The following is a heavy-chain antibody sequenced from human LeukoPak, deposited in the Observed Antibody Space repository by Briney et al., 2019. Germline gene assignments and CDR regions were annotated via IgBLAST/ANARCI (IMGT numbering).Heavy chain of an antibody. CDR2: INPSGGST. CDR1: GYTFTDYY. J-gene: IGHJ5*02. Sequence: ASVKVSCKASGYTFTDYYMHWVRQAPGQGLEWMGIINPSGGSTSYAQKFQGRVTMTRDTSTSTVYMELSSPRSEDTAVYYCATIGYCTNGVCTWGQGTLVTVSS. V-gene: IGHV1-46*01. D-gene: IGHD2-8*01. CDR3: ATIGYCTNGVCT.